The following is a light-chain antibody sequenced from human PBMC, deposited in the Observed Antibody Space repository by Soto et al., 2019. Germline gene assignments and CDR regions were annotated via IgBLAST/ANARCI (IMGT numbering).Light chain of an antibody. CDR2: DTS. CDR1: TGGVTSGHY. Sequence: QAVVTQEPSLTVSPGGTVTLTCGSSTGGVTSGHYPYWFQQKPGQAPRTLIYDTSNKHSWTPARFSGSLLGGKAALTLSGAQPEDEAEYFCLLSYSGALVVFGGGTKVTVL. J-gene: IGLJ2*01. V-gene: IGLV7-46*01. CDR3: LLSYSGALVV.